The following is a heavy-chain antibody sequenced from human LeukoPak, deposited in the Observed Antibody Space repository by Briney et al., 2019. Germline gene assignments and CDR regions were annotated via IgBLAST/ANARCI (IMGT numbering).Heavy chain of an antibody. D-gene: IGHD4-17*01. CDR2: VYYSGST. V-gene: IGHV4-30-4*01. CDR1: GDSISGADYY. J-gene: IGHJ5*02. CDR3: ARGGGGSSTVTTYWFDP. Sequence: SQTLSLTCTVSGDSISGADYYWSWIRQPPGKGLEWIAYVYYSGSTYYNPSLKSRLTISVDTSKYQFSLKLNSVTAADTAVYYCARGGGGSSTVTTYWFDPWGQGALVTVSS.